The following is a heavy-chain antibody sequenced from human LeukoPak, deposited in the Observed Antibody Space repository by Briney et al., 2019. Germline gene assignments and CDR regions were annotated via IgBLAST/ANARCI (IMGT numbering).Heavy chain of an antibody. CDR3: ARVPLYYDFWSGYSPRLGYFDY. V-gene: IGHV4-59*12. CDR1: GGSISSYY. CDR2: IYYSGST. J-gene: IGHJ4*02. Sequence: SETLSLTCTVSGGSISSYYWSWIRQPPGKGLEWIGYIYYSGSTNYNPSLKSRVTISVDTSKNQFSLKLSSVTAADTAVYYCARVPLYYDFWSGYSPRLGYFDYWGQGTLVTVSS. D-gene: IGHD3-3*01.